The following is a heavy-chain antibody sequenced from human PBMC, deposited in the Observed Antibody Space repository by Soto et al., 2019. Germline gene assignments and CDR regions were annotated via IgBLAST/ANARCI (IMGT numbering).Heavy chain of an antibody. J-gene: IGHJ4*02. D-gene: IGHD6-6*01. Sequence: SLRLSCTTSGFTFGDYAMSWFRQAPGKGLEWIGYIRSNTYGGTTEYAASVKGRFTISRDDSKRVAHLQMNSLETEDTAVYFCARRKYLDYWGQGT. CDR1: GFTFGDYA. CDR2: IRSNTYGGTT. CDR3: ARRKYLDY. V-gene: IGHV3-49*03.